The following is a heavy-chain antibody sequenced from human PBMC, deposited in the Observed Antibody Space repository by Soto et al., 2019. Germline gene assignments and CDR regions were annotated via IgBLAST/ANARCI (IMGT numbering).Heavy chain of an antibody. Sequence: ASVKVSCKGSAYTLTELSMHWVRQAPGKGLVWIGGFDPEDGETIYAENFQGRVTMTEETSTHTAYLEVSSLTSKDTAVYSSETDACGGDCTLDHYGMDVRRQCTTVTVSS. CDR1: AYTLTELS. V-gene: IGHV1-24*01. CDR2: FDPEDGET. CDR3: ETDACGGDCTLDHYGMDV. D-gene: IGHD2-21*02. J-gene: IGHJ6*02.